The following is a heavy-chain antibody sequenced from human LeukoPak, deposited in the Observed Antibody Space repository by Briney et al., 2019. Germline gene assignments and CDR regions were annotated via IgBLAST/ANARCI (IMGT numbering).Heavy chain of an antibody. J-gene: IGHJ4*02. CDR1: GFTFSSYW. D-gene: IGHD2-2*01. CDR3: ARGLYCSSTSCYGRLFDY. CDR2: IKQDGSEK. V-gene: IGHV3-7*01. Sequence: GGSLRLSCAASGFTFSSYWMSWVRQAPGKGPEWVANIKQDGSEKYYVDSVKGRFTISRDNAKNSLYLQMNSLRAEDTAVYYCARGLYCSSTSCYGRLFDYWGQGTLVTVSS.